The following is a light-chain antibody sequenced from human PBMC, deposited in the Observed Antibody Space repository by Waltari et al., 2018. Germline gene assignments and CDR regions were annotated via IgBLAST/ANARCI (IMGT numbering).Light chain of an antibody. V-gene: IGLV2-8*01. CDR3: SSYVGNNNLI. CDR2: EVS. CDR1: RSYVGGSTY. J-gene: IGLJ2*01. Sequence: QSALTQPPSASGSPGQPVTISCPAPRSYVGGSTYVSWYQQHPGKAPKLMIYEVSKRPSGVPDRFSGSKSGNTASLTVSGLQAEDEADYYCSSYVGNNNLIFGGGTKLTVL.